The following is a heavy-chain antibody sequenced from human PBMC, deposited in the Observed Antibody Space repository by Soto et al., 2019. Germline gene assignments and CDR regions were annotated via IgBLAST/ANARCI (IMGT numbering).Heavy chain of an antibody. CDR3: ARHDHSSSTGYPKD. CDR1: GYSFTSYW. V-gene: IGHV5-51*01. CDR2: IYTGDSDT. Sequence: PGESLKISCKGSGYSFTSYWIGWVRQMPGKGLEWMGIIYTGDSDTRYSPSFQGQVTISADKSLSTAYLQWSSLQASDTAMYYCARHDHSSSTGYPKDWGQGTLVTVSS. J-gene: IGHJ4*02. D-gene: IGHD2-2*01.